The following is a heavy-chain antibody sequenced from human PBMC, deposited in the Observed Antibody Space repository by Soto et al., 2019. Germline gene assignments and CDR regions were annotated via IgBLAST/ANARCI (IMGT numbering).Heavy chain of an antibody. CDR3: ARDPGMVIIPVWYFDY. V-gene: IGHV3-30-3*01. J-gene: IGHJ4*02. CDR1: GFTFSSYA. D-gene: IGHD3-3*01. Sequence: GGSLRLSCAASGFTFSSYAMHWVRQAPGKGLEWVAVISYDGSNKYYADSVKGRFTISRDNSKNTLYLQMNSLRAEDTAVYYCARDPGMVIIPVWYFDYWGQGTLVTVSS. CDR2: ISYDGSNK.